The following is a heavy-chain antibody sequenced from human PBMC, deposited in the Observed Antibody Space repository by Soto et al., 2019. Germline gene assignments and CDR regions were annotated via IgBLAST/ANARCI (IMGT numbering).Heavy chain of an antibody. V-gene: IGHV3-30*18. Sequence: QVQLVESGGGVVQPGRSLRLSCAASGFTFSSYGMHWVRQAPGKGLEWVAVISYDGSNKYYADSVKGRFTISRDNSKKTLDLQMNRLRAEGTAVYFWAKYGGWGEQTHGSNAFDIWGQGTMVTVSS. CDR1: GFTFSSYG. CDR2: ISYDGSNK. CDR3: AKYGGWGEQTHGSNAFDI. D-gene: IGHD4-17*01. J-gene: IGHJ3*02.